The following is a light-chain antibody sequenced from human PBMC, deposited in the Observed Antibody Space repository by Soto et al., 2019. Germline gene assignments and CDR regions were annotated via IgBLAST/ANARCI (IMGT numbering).Light chain of an antibody. CDR3: QQSFSFPAT. J-gene: IGKJ4*01. CDR2: AAS. CDR1: QSISDS. Sequence: DIQMTQSPSPLSASVGDRVTITCRASQSISDSLNWYQHKPGTAPKLLIYAASSLQSGVPSRFSGGGSGTDFTLTINSLQPEDFVTYFCQQSFSFPATFGGGTKVEIK. V-gene: IGKV1-39*01.